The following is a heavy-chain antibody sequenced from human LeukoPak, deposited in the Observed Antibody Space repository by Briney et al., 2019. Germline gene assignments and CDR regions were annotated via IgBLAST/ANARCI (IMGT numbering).Heavy chain of an antibody. D-gene: IGHD6-6*01. J-gene: IGHJ1*01. CDR1: GGSISTYY. Sequence: SETLSLTCTVSGGSISTYYWNWIRQPPGKGLEWIGYIYHSGSANYNPSLQSRVTISVDTSKNQFSLNLNSVTAADTAVYYCARGGAARLHFQNWGQGTLVTVSS. CDR3: ARGGAARLHFQN. CDR2: IYHSGSA. V-gene: IGHV4-59*01.